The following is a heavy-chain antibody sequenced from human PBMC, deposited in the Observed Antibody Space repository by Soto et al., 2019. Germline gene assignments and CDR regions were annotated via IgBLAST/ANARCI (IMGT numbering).Heavy chain of an antibody. CDR3: ARETQWRKWFYP. CDR2: ISSSSSTI. V-gene: IGHV3-48*01. D-gene: IGHD6-19*01. Sequence: EVQLVESGGGLVQPGGSLRLSCAASGFTFSSYSMNWVRQAPGKGLEWVSYISSSSSTIYYADSVKGRFTISRDNAKNSLYLQMNSLRAEDTAVYYCARETQWRKWFYPWRQGTLVTVSS. J-gene: IGHJ5*02. CDR1: GFTFSSYS.